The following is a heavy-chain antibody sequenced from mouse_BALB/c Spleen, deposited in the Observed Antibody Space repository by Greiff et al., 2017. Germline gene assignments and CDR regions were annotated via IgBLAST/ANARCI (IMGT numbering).Heavy chain of an antibody. CDR1: GFSLSTYGIG. V-gene: IGHV8-11*01. D-gene: IGHD1-1*01. CDR2: IWWNDNK. Sequence: QVTLKVCGPGILQPSQTLSLTCSFSGFSLSTYGIGVGWIRQPSGKGLEWLAHIWWNDNKYYNTALKSRLTISKDTSNNQVFLKIASVDTADTATYYCARITTVVATDYWGQGTTLTVSS. CDR3: ARITTVVATDY. J-gene: IGHJ2*01.